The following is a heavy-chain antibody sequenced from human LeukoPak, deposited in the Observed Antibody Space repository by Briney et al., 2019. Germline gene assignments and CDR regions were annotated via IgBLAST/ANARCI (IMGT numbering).Heavy chain of an antibody. D-gene: IGHD5-12*01. J-gene: IGHJ6*02. CDR2: IYYSGST. V-gene: IGHV4-59*12. CDR3: ARAPSVLGGYDSRNYYYYGMDV. CDR1: GGSISSYY. Sequence: SETLSLTCTVSGGSISSYYWSWIRQPPGKGLEWIGYIYYSGSTYYNPSLKSRVTISVDTSKNQFSLKLSSVTAADTAVYYCARAPSVLGGYDSRNYYYYGMDVWGQGTTVTVSS.